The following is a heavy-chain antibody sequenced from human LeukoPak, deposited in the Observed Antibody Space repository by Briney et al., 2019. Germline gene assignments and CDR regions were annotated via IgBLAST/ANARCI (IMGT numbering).Heavy chain of an antibody. J-gene: IGHJ3*01. CDR3: ARNVLRYFDWGLDVLDF. D-gene: IGHD3-9*01. Sequence: PSETLSLTCTVSGGSISSYYWSWIRQPPGKGLEWIGYIYYSGSTNYNPSLKSRVTISVDTSKNQFSLKLSSVTAADTALYFCARNVLRYFDWGLDVLDFWGQGIMVTVSS. V-gene: IGHV4-59*12. CDR1: GGSISSYY. CDR2: IYYSGST.